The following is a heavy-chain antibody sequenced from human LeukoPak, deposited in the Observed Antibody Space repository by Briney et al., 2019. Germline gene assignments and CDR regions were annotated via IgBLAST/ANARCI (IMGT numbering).Heavy chain of an antibody. D-gene: IGHD4-17*01. CDR2: ISGSGSST. V-gene: IGHV3-23*01. Sequence: GGSLRLPCTASGFTFTNYAMNWVRQAPGKGLEWVSTISGSGSSTYIADSVKGRFAISRDNSKNTVLLQMNSLRAEDTAVYYCARDYGPDYWGQGTLVTVSS. J-gene: IGHJ4*02. CDR3: ARDYGPDY. CDR1: GFTFTNYA.